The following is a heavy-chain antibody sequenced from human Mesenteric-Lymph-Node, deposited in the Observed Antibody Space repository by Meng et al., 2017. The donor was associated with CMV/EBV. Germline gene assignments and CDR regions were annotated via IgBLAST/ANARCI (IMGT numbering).Heavy chain of an antibody. CDR3: ARPYAIFGVVKAMDV. Sequence: SETLSLTCAVYGGSFSGYYWSWIRQPPGKGLEWIGYIFHSGSTNDSPSLKSRVTISVDTSKNQFSLKLTSVTAADTAVYYCARPYAIFGVVKAMDVWGQGTTVTVSS. CDR1: GGSFSGYY. CDR2: IFHSGST. J-gene: IGHJ6*02. D-gene: IGHD3-3*01. V-gene: IGHV4-59*01.